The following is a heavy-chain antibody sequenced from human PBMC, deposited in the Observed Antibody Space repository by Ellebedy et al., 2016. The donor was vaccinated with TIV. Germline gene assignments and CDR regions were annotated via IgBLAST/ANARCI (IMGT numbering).Heavy chain of an antibody. CDR1: GFTFSSHA. CDR2: ISYTGGSQ. D-gene: IGHD6-19*01. CDR3: GKDHDSSRSYITGDY. Sequence: PGGSLRLSCAVSGFTFSSHAMHRVRQAPGKGLEWVATISYTGGSQNYADSVKGRFTISRDNSKKTLYLQMNSLRAEDTAVYYCGKDHDSSRSYITGDYWGQGTRVTVSS. J-gene: IGHJ4*02. V-gene: IGHV3-30-3*01.